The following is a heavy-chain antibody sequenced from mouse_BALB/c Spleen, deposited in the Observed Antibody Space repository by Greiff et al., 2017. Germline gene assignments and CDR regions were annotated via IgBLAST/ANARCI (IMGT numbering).Heavy chain of an antibody. CDR1: GFTFSSYG. D-gene: IGHD2-10*01. CDR2: INSNGGST. CDR3: ARVPLLAGYFDY. J-gene: IGHJ2*01. Sequence: EVQLVESGGGLVQPGGSLKLSCAASGFTFSSYGMSWVRQTPDKRLELVATINSNGGSTYYPDSVKGRFTISRDNAKNTLYLQMSSLKSEDTAMYYCARVPLLAGYFDYWGQGTTLTVSS. V-gene: IGHV5-6-3*01.